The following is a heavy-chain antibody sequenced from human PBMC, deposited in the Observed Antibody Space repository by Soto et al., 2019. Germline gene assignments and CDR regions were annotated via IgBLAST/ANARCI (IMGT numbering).Heavy chain of an antibody. CDR3: VTVNLVGAAYYFDY. J-gene: IGHJ4*02. D-gene: IGHD1-26*01. V-gene: IGHV4-30-4*01. CDR2: VYYSGTT. Sequence: QVQLQEWGPGLVKPSQTLSLTCTVSGGSIRNGDYYWGWIRQPPGKGLEWIGYVYYSGTTYSHPSLNSRVSISVDTSENQFSLRLTSVTDADTAVYYCVTVNLVGAAYYFDYWGPGTLVTVSS. CDR1: GGSIRNGDYY.